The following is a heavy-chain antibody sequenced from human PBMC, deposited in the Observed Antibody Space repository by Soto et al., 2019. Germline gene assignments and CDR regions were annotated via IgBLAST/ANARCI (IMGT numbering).Heavy chain of an antibody. Sequence: GGSLRLSCAASGFTFSSYSMNWVRQAPGKGLEWVSSFSSSSSYIYYADSVKGRFTISRDNAKNSLYLQMNSLRAEDTAVYYCARTDYDFWSGPADGMDVWGQGTTVTVSS. CDR2: FSSSSSYI. CDR1: GFTFSSYS. V-gene: IGHV3-21*01. D-gene: IGHD3-3*01. CDR3: ARTDYDFWSGPADGMDV. J-gene: IGHJ6*02.